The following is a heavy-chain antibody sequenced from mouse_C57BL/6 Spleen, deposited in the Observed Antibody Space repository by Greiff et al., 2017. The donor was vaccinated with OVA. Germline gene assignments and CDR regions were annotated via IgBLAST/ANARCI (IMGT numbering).Heavy chain of an antibody. CDR2: IHPNSGST. J-gene: IGHJ4*01. D-gene: IGHD1-1*01. V-gene: IGHV1-64*01. CDR3: ASELRDYAMDD. CDR1: GYTFTSYW. Sequence: QVQLKQPGAELVKPGASVKLSCKASGYTFTSYWMHWVKQRPGQGLEWIGMIHPNSGSTNYNEKFKSKATLTVDKSSSTAYMQLSSLTSEDSAVYYCASELRDYAMDDWGQGTSVTVSS.